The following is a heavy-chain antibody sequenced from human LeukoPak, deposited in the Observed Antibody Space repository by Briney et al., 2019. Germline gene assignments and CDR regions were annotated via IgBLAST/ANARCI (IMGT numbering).Heavy chain of an antibody. D-gene: IGHD3-10*01. CDR3: ARDVPLLWFGEYHWFDP. CDR1: GGSISSYY. V-gene: IGHV4-4*07. CDR2: IYTSGST. Sequence: PSETLSLTCTVSGGSISSYYWSWIRQPAGKGLEWIGRIYTSGSTNYNPSPKSRVTMSVDTSKNQFSLKLSSVTAADTAVYCCARDVPLLWFGEYHWFDPWGQGTLVTVSS. J-gene: IGHJ5*02.